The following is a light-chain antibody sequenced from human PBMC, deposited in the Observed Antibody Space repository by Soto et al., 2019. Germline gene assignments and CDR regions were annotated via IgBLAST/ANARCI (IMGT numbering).Light chain of an antibody. CDR3: QQYGSSPPIT. V-gene: IGKV3-20*01. Sequence: EVVLTQSPCTLSLSPGERATLSCRASQSVSSSYLAWYQQKPGQAPRLLIYGASSRAAGIPDRFSGSGSGTDFTLTISRLEPEDFAVYYCQQYGSSPPITFGQGTRLAIK. J-gene: IGKJ5*01. CDR2: GAS. CDR1: QSVSSSY.